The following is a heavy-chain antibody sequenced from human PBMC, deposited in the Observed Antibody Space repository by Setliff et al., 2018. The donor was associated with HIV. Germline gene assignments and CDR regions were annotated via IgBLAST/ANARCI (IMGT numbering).Heavy chain of an antibody. V-gene: IGHV4-59*11. Sequence: SETLSLTCIVSNGSISRHYWSWICQPPGKGLEWIGYIFSSGSTNYNPSLKRRATISVATSKNQFYLELTSVTPADTAVYYCARAAPYYDSRKYAGWYYYMDVWGKGTTVTVSS. J-gene: IGHJ6*03. CDR2: IFSSGST. CDR3: ARAAPYYDSRKYAGWYYYMDV. CDR1: NGSISRHY. D-gene: IGHD3-22*01.